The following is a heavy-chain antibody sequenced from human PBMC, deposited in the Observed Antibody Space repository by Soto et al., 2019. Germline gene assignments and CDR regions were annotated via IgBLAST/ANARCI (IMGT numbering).Heavy chain of an antibody. CDR3: AKDLLDTSWVFTHYYYYGMDV. CDR2: ISYDGSNK. D-gene: IGHD1-26*01. V-gene: IGHV3-30*18. J-gene: IGHJ6*02. CDR1: GFTFNSYG. Sequence: GESLKISCAASGFTFNSYGMHWVRQAPGKGLEWVAIISYDGSNKYYVDSVKGRFTISRDNSKNTLYLQMSGLRGEDTAVYYCAKDLLDTSWVFTHYYYYGMDVWGQGNTVTVSS.